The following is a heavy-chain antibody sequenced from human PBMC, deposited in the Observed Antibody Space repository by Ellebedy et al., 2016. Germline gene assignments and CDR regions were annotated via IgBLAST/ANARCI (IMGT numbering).Heavy chain of an antibody. J-gene: IGHJ4*02. CDR2: FDPEDGET. V-gene: IGHV1-24*01. CDR1: GYTLTELS. Sequence: ASVKVSCKVSGYTLTELSIHWVRQAPGKGLEWMGGFDPEDGETIYAQKFQGRVTMTEDTSTDTAYMELRSLRSEDTAVYYCARGGYSYGAGDFDYWGQGTLVTVSS. CDR3: ARGGYSYGAGDFDY. D-gene: IGHD5-18*01.